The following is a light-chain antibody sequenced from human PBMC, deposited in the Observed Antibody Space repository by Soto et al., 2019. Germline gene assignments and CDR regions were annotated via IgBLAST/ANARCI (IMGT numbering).Light chain of an antibody. CDR2: DAS. CDR1: QSVSSY. J-gene: IGKJ5*01. V-gene: IGKV3-11*01. CDR3: QQRSNWPIT. Sequence: IVMTHSPATLSVSPCERATLSCRASQSVSSYLAWYQHKPGQAPRLLIYDASNRATGIPARFSGSGSGTDFTLTISRLEPEDFAVYYCQQRSNWPITFGQGTRLEIK.